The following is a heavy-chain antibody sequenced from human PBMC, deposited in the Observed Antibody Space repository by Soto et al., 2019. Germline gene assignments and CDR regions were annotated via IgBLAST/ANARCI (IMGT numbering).Heavy chain of an antibody. CDR2: ISGSGGST. Sequence: EVQLLESGGGLVQPGGSLRLSCAASGFTFSSYAMSWVRQAPGKGLEWVSTISGSGGSTHYADSVKGRFTISRDNSKNTRYLQMHSLRAEDTAGYYCAKFYGRNSAHTYAHDPGGQGTLVTVSS. CDR1: GFTFSSYA. V-gene: IGHV3-23*01. CDR3: AKFYGRNSAHTYAHDP. D-gene: IGHD4-17*01. J-gene: IGHJ5*02.